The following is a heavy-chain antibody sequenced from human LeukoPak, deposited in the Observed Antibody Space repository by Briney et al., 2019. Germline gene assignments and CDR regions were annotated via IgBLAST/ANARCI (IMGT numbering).Heavy chain of an antibody. Sequence: PGESLKISCKGSGYSFSSYWIGWVRQMPGKGLEWMGIIYPGDSDTRYSPSFQGQVTISADKSISTAYLQWSSLKASDTAMYYCARPTGFGELSDHYFDYWGQGTLVTVSS. V-gene: IGHV5-51*01. CDR1: GYSFSSYW. D-gene: IGHD3-10*01. J-gene: IGHJ4*02. CDR2: IYPGDSDT. CDR3: ARPTGFGELSDHYFDY.